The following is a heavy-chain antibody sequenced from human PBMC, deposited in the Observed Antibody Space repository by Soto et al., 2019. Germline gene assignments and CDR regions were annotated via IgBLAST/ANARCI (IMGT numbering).Heavy chain of an antibody. D-gene: IGHD4-17*01. CDR3: ARDIADYGDLPDY. CDR1: GFTFSSYS. J-gene: IGHJ4*02. CDR2: ISSSSSYI. Sequence: SLRLSCATSGFTFSSYSMNWVRQAPGKGLEWVSSISSSSSYIYYADSVKGRFTISRDNAKNSLYLQMNSLRAEDTAVYYCARDIADYGDLPDYWGQGTLVTVSS. V-gene: IGHV3-21*01.